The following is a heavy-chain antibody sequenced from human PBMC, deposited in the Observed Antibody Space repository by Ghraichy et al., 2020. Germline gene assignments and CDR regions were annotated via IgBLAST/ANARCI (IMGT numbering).Heavy chain of an antibody. D-gene: IGHD2-2*01. V-gene: IGHV3-73*01. CDR2: IRSKANSYAT. CDR1: GFTFSGSA. CDR3: TSVSDQLLHARPYYFDY. Sequence: GGSLRLSCAASGFTFSGSAMHWVRQASGKGLEWVGRIRSKANSYATAYAASVKGRFTISRDDSKNTAYLQMNSLKTEDTAVYYCTSVSDQLLHARPYYFDYWGQGTLVTVSS. J-gene: IGHJ4*02.